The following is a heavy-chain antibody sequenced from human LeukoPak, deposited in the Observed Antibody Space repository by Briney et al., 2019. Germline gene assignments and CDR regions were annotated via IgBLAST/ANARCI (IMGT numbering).Heavy chain of an antibody. CDR1: GYSISSGYH. Sequence: SETLSLTCSVSGYSISSGYHWGWIRQPPGKGLEWIGSIYHSGNTYYKPSLKSRVTILVDTSKNQFSLKPSSVTAADTAVYYCARARSSGWLNWFDPWGQGTLVTVSS. CDR3: ARARSSGWLNWFDP. J-gene: IGHJ5*02. V-gene: IGHV4-38-2*02. D-gene: IGHD6-19*01. CDR2: IYHSGNT.